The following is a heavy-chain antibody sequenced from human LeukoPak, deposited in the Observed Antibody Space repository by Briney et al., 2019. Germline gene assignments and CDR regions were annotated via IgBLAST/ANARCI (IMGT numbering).Heavy chain of an antibody. J-gene: IGHJ3*01. CDR2: ISAYNGNT. Sequence: WASVKVSCKASGYTFTSYGISWVRQAPGQGLEWMGWISAYNGNTNYAQKLQGRVTMTTDTSTSTAYMELRSLRSDDTAVYYCARDGRSGSSGYYPLWGQGTMVTVSS. D-gene: IGHD3-22*01. CDR3: ARDGRSGSSGYYPL. CDR1: GYTFTSYG. V-gene: IGHV1-18*01.